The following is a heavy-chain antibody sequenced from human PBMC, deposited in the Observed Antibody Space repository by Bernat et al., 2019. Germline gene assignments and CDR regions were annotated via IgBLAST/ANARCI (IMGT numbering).Heavy chain of an antibody. D-gene: IGHD2-2*01. V-gene: IGHV3-30*18. CDR2: ISYDGSNK. CDR1: GFTFSSYG. CDR3: AKPYQLPSDPNDAFDI. Sequence: QVQLVESGGGVVQPGRSLRLSCAASGFTFSSYGMHWVRQAPGKGLEWVAVISYDGSNKYYADSVKGRFTISRDNSKNTLYLQMNSLRAEDTAVYYCAKPYQLPSDPNDAFDIWGQGTMVTVSS. J-gene: IGHJ3*02.